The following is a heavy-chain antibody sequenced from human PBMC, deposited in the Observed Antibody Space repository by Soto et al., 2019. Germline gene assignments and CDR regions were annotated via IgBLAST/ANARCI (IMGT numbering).Heavy chain of an antibody. CDR3: TTSYSGSSRPLDF. CDR1: GFTFSNAW. Sequence: EVQLVESGGGFVKPGGSLRVSCAASGFTFSNAWMNWVRQAPGKGLEWVGRIKSKTYGGTTDYAAPVKGRFSISRDDSQNTLYLEVNSLKAEDTAVYYCTTSYSGSSRPLDFWGQGTLVTVSS. V-gene: IGHV3-15*07. D-gene: IGHD1-26*01. CDR2: IKSKTYGGTT. J-gene: IGHJ4*02.